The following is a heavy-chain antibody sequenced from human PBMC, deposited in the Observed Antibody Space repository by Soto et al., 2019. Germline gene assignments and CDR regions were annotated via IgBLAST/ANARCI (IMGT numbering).Heavy chain of an antibody. CDR2: XDXXXSXT. CDR1: GYSFTSYW. D-gene: IGHD6-6*01. J-gene: IGHJ3*02. Sequence: GESLKISCKGSGYSFTSYWIIWVRQMPGKGLEWMXRXDXXXSXTXXXPXXXXHVTISADKSISTAYLQWSSLKASDTAMYYCARISSSSEGDAFDIWGQGTMVTVSS. CDR3: ARISSSSEGDAFDI. V-gene: IGHV5-10-1*01.